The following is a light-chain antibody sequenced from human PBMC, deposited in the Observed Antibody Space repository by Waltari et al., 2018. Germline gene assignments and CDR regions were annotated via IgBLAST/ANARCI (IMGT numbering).Light chain of an antibody. Sequence: ETGLTQSPATLSVSAGESATLSCKASQSVSSNLAWYQHKPGQAPRLLIYGASIRATGIPARFSGSGSGTEFTLTISSLQSEDFAVYYCQQYNNWPLTFGGGTKVEIK. V-gene: IGKV3-15*01. J-gene: IGKJ4*01. CDR3: QQYNNWPLT. CDR1: QSVSSN. CDR2: GAS.